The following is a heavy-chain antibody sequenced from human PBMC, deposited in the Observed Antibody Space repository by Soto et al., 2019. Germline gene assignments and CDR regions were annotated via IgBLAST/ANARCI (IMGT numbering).Heavy chain of an antibody. CDR3: AKDGSHNFDY. CDR1: GFTFSHYA. J-gene: IGHJ4*02. CDR2: MSYDGSNE. V-gene: IGHV3-30*18. Sequence: QVQLVESGGGVVQPGRSLRLSCAASGFTFSHYAMHWVRQAPGKGLEWVALMSYDGSNEDYADSVKGRFTISKDNSKNTLYLQMNSLRAEDTAVYYCAKDGSHNFDYWGKGTLVTVSS. D-gene: IGHD1-26*01.